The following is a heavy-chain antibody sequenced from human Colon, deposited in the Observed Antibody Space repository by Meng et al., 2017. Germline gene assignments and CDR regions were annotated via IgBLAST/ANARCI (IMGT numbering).Heavy chain of an antibody. CDR3: ASATYCGGDCYSGDAFDI. D-gene: IGHD2-21*02. J-gene: IGHJ3*02. Sequence: GESLKISCAASGFTFSSYEMNWVRQAPGKGLEWVSYISSSGSTIYYADSVKGRFTISRDNAKNSQYLQMNSLRAEDTAVYYCASATYCGGDCYSGDAFDIWGQGTMVTVSS. CDR2: ISSSGSTI. CDR1: GFTFSSYE. V-gene: IGHV3-48*03.